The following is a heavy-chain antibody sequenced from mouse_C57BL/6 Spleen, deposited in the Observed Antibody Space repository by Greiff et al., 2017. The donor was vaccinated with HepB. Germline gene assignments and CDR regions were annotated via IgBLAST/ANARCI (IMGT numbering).Heavy chain of an antibody. CDR2: ISSGSSTI. CDR1: GFTFSDYG. CDR3: ARRELLAY. Sequence: EVQVVESGGGLVKPGGSLKLSCAASGFTFSDYGMHWVRQAPEKGLEWVAYISSGSSTIYYADTVKGRFTISRDNAKNTLFLRMTSLRSEDTAMYYCARRELLAYWGQGTLVTVSA. J-gene: IGHJ3*01. V-gene: IGHV5-17*01. D-gene: IGHD4-1*01.